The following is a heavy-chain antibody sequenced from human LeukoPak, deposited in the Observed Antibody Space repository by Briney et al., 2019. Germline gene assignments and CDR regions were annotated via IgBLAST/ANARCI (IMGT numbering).Heavy chain of an antibody. V-gene: IGHV4-34*01. D-gene: IGHD3-9*01. CDR2: IYYSGST. Sequence: SETLSLTCAVYGGSFSGYYWSWIRKPPGKGLEWIGSIYYSGSTYYNPSLKSRVTISVDTSKNQFSLKLSSVTAADTAVYYCARHSYYDILTGYSTPYYYYYYMDVWGKGTTVTVSS. CDR3: ARHSYYDILTGYSTPYYYYYYMDV. J-gene: IGHJ6*03. CDR1: GGSFSGYY.